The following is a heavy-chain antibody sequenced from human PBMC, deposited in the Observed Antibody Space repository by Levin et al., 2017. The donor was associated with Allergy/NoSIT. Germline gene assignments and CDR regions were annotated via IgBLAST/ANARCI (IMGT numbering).Heavy chain of an antibody. J-gene: IGHJ3*02. V-gene: IGHV3-30*04. D-gene: IGHD6-13*01. CDR1: GFTFSSYA. CDR2: ISYDGSNK. CDR3: ARAIIFAAAERDAFDI. Sequence: GGSLRLSCAASGFTFSSYAMHWVRQAPGKGLEWVAVISYDGSNKYYADSVKGRFTISRDNSKNTLYLQMNSLRAEDTAVYYCARAIIFAAAERDAFDIWGQGTMVTVSS.